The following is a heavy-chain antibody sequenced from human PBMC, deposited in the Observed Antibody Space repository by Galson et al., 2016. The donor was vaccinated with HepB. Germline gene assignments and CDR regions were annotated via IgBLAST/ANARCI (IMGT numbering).Heavy chain of an antibody. Sequence: SETLSLTCTVSGGSISSYYWSWIRQPPGKGLEWIGFIYYRGNTNYNPSLKSRVTISVDTSKNHFSLKLSSVTAADTAIYYCARGREFLEWLPHDVFDIWGQGTMVTVSS. CDR1: GGSISSYY. CDR3: ARGREFLEWLPHDVFDI. V-gene: IGHV4-59*01. J-gene: IGHJ3*02. CDR2: IYYRGNT. D-gene: IGHD3-3*01.